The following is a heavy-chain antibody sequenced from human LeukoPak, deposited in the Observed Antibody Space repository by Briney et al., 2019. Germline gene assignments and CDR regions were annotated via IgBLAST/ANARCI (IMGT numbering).Heavy chain of an antibody. J-gene: IGHJ4*02. V-gene: IGHV1-18*01. D-gene: IGHD2-8*01. CDR1: RYTLTNYG. CDR3: ARDYCSNGVCYGGDY. Sequence: GASVTVSCEASRYTLTNYGVSWVRQAPGQGLEWMGWISADNGDTNYAQKLQGRVTMTTDTSTSTAYMELRSLTSDDSAVYYCARDYCSNGVCYGGDYWGQGTLVTVSS. CDR2: ISADNGDT.